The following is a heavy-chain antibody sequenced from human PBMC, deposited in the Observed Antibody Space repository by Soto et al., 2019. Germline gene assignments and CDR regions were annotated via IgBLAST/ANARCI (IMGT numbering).Heavy chain of an antibody. CDR2: IYPGDSDT. Sequence: GESLKISCKGSGYSFTSYWIGWVRQMPGKGLEWMGIIYPGDSDTRYSPSFQAQVTISADKSISTAYLLWSSLKASDTAMYYCARHGAPYRSGWGRQYYDDMDVWGQGTTLAVSS. V-gene: IGHV5-51*01. D-gene: IGHD6-19*01. J-gene: IGHJ6*02. CDR1: GYSFTSYW. CDR3: ARHGAPYRSGWGRQYYDDMDV.